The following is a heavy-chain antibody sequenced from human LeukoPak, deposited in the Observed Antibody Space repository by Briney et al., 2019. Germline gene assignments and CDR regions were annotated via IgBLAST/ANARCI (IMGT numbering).Heavy chain of an antibody. CDR2: IKQDGSEK. CDR1: GFTFSSYC. CDR3: ARENTVVVPAAITYYYNGMDV. J-gene: IGHJ6*02. Sequence: GGSLRLSCAASGFTFSSYCMSWVRQAPGKAREWVANIKQDGSEKYYVDSVKGRFAISRDNAKNSLYLQMNSLRAEDTAVYYCARENTVVVPAAITYYYNGMDVWGQGTTVTVSS. D-gene: IGHD2-2*02. V-gene: IGHV3-7*01.